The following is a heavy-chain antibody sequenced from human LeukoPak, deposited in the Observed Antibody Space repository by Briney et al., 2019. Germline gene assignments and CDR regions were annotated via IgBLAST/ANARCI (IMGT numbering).Heavy chain of an antibody. V-gene: IGHV3-74*01. J-gene: IGHJ4*02. CDR2: INSDGSST. CDR1: GFTFSSYW. D-gene: IGHD1-26*01. CDR3: AKDVGSWGPVAY. Sequence: GGSLRLSCAASGFTFSSYWMHWVRQAPGKGLVWVSRINSDGSSTSYADSVKGRFTISRYNAKNTLYLQMNSLRAEDTAVDYCAKDVGSWGPVAYWGQGTLVTVSS.